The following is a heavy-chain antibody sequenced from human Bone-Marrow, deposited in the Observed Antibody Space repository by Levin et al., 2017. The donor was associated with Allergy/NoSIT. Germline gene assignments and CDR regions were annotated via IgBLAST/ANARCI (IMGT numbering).Heavy chain of an antibody. CDR2: ISGSGETT. CDR1: GFTFSHYA. D-gene: IGHD2-2*01. Sequence: HTGGSLRLSCVDSGFTFSHYAMSWVRQAPGKGLEWVARISGSGETTDYADSVKGRFSIYRDNSKKTVYLQMNSLRAEDTALYFCAGANVVIPAAPRPEYNYYGMDVWGQGTTVAVSS. J-gene: IGHJ6*02. V-gene: IGHV3-23*01. CDR3: AGANVVIPAAPRPEYNYYGMDV.